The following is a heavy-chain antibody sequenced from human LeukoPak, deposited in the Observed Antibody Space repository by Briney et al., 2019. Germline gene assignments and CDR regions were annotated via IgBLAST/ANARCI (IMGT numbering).Heavy chain of an antibody. CDR2: IYTSGST. Sequence: RPSETLSLTCTVSGGSISTYYWNWLRQPAGKGLEWIGRIYTSGSTNYNASLKSRVTLSLDTSKNQFSLKLTSVTAADTAVYYCARWITTQGTFDIWAQGTMVTVSP. D-gene: IGHD1-1*01. CDR3: ARWITTQGTFDI. CDR1: GGSISTYY. J-gene: IGHJ3*02. V-gene: IGHV4-4*07.